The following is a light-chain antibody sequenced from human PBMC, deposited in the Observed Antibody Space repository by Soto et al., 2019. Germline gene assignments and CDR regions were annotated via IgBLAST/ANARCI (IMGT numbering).Light chain of an antibody. CDR2: KVS. V-gene: IGKV2-30*01. CDR3: MQGNYWPLT. Sequence: VVMTQSPLSLPVTLGQSASISCRSSQSLLYSDGNTYLNWFQQRPGQSPRRQIYKVSNRDYGVPDRFSGVGSGTDVTLKITRVEAADVGIYYCMQGNYWPLTFGGGTKVEIK. CDR1: QSLLYSDGNTY. J-gene: IGKJ4*01.